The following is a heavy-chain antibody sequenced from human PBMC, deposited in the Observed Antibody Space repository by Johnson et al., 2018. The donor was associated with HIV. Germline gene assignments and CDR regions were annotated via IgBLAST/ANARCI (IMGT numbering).Heavy chain of an antibody. J-gene: IGHJ3*02. V-gene: IGHV3-74*02. Sequence: VQLVESGGGVVQPGRSLRLSCAASGFSSTKYAMHWVRQAPGKGLEWVSGINSDGSSTSYADSVKGRFTISRDNAKNTLYLQMNSLRVEDTAVYYCARAIDQGYSSGWSSDVYDIWGQGTMVTVSA. CDR1: GFSSTKYA. D-gene: IGHD6-19*01. CDR3: ARAIDQGYSSGWSSDVYDI. CDR2: INSDGSST.